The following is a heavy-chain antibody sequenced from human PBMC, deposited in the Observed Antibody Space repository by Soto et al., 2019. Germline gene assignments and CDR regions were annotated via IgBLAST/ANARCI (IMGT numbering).Heavy chain of an antibody. D-gene: IGHD2-15*01. CDR3: ARGPSGAGAD. J-gene: IGHJ4*02. V-gene: IGHV4-34*01. Sequence: SETLSVTCAVYGGSFSGYYWSWIRQPPGKGLEWIGEINHSGSTNYNPSLKSRVTISVDTSKNQFSLKLSSVTAADTAVYYCARGPSGAGADWGQGTLVTVSS. CDR2: INHSGST. CDR1: GGSFSGYY.